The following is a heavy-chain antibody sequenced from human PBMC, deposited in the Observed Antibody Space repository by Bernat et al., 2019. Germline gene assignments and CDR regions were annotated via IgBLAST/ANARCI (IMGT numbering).Heavy chain of an antibody. V-gene: IGHV3-9*01. Sequence: EVQLVESGGGLVQPGRSLRLSCAASGFTFDDYAMYWVRQVPGKGLEWVSGISWNSVTITYADSVNGRFTISRYNAKNSLYLQMNSLRAEDTAFYYCSKAVAAAVSDAFDIWGQGTMVTVSS. J-gene: IGHJ3*02. D-gene: IGHD6-13*01. CDR3: SKAVAAAVSDAFDI. CDR2: ISWNSVTI. CDR1: GFTFDDYA.